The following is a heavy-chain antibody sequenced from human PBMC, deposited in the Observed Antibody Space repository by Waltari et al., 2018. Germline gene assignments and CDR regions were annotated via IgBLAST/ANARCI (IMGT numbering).Heavy chain of an antibody. CDR1: GFTFRVYA. CDR2: IRSNTYGGTT. J-gene: IGHJ4*02. CDR3: TRGEGFWSGYYLDY. D-gene: IGHD3-3*01. V-gene: IGHV3-49*04. Sequence: EVQLVESGGGLVQPGRSLRLSCLASGFTFRVYAMFWVRQAPGKGLEWVGFIRSNTYGGTTEYAASVKGIFTISRDDSKSIAYLQMNSLKTEDTAVYYCTRGEGFWSGYYLDYWGQGTLVTVSS.